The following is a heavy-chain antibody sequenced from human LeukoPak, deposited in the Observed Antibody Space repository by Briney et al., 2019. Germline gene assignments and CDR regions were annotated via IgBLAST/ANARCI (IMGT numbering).Heavy chain of an antibody. CDR2: ISGSGGRT. Sequence: GGSLRLSCAASGFTFSSYAMSWVRQAPGKGLEWVSAISGSGGRTYYADSVKVRFTMSRDNSKKILYLQMNSLRAEDTAVYYCARDSTYSYGHEPWGQGTLVTVSS. D-gene: IGHD5-18*01. J-gene: IGHJ5*02. CDR1: GFTFSSYA. V-gene: IGHV3-23*01. CDR3: ARDSTYSYGHEP.